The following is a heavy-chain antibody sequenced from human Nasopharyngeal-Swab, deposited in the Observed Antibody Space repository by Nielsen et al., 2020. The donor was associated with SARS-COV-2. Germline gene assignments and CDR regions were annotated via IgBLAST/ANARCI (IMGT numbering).Heavy chain of an antibody. CDR2: IYYSGST. Sequence: WIRQPPGKGLEWIGYIYYSGSTYYNPSLKSRVTISVDTSKNQFSLKLSSVTAADTAVYYCARDQVVPAAMWAYYYYYGMDVWGQGTTVTVSS. J-gene: IGHJ6*02. CDR3: ARDQVVPAAMWAYYYYYGMDV. V-gene: IGHV4-31*02. D-gene: IGHD2-2*01.